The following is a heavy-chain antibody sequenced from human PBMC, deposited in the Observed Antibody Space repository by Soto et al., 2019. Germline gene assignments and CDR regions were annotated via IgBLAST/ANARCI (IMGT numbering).Heavy chain of an antibody. D-gene: IGHD3-10*01. CDR1: GYTFSNYG. J-gene: IGHJ4*02. CDR2: ISAYNGNT. V-gene: IGHV1-18*01. Sequence: QVQLVQSGAEVKKPAASVKVSCKASGYTFSNYGFTWVRQAPGQGLEWMGWISAYNGNTNYAQNLQGRVTMTTDTSTSTAYMELRSLRSDDTAVYYCARDLYYYGSGTYSGGYWGQGTLVTVSS. CDR3: ARDLYYYGSGTYSGGY.